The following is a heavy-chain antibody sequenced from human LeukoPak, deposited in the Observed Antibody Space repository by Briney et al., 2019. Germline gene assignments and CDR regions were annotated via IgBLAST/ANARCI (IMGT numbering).Heavy chain of an antibody. CDR2: IRYDGGNK. D-gene: IGHD3-10*01. CDR1: GFTFSNYG. V-gene: IGHV3-30*02. CDR3: AKDQDYNSYYYYMDV. J-gene: IGHJ6*03. Sequence: GGSLRLSCAASGFTFSNYGMHWVRQAPGKGLEWVAFIRYDGGNKYYADSVKGRFTISRDNSKNTLYLQMNSLRAEDTAVYYCAKDQDYNSYYYYMDVWGKGTTVTVSS.